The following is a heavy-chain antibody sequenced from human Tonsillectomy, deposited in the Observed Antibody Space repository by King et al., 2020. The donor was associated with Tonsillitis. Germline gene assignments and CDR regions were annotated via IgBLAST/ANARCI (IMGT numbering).Heavy chain of an antibody. D-gene: IGHD3-16*02. CDR3: ARTITFGGVIPTYYFAY. CDR1: GGTFSSYS. J-gene: IGHJ4*02. Sequence: VQLVQSGAEVKKPGSSVKVSCKASGGTFSSYSFSWVRQAPGQGLEWMGRIIPMFDIADYAQKFQGRVTITADKSTSTAYMEVSSLRSEDTAVYYCARTITFGGVIPTYYFAYWGQGTLVTVSS. V-gene: IGHV1-69*04. CDR2: IIPMFDIA.